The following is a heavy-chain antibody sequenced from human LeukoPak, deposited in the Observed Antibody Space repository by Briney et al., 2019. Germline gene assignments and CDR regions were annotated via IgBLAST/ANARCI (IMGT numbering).Heavy chain of an antibody. CDR1: GGSISSSNW. V-gene: IGHV4-4*02. CDR3: ARGYTAMAAGWFDP. CDR2: IYHSGST. D-gene: IGHD5-18*01. Sequence: SGTLSLTCAVSGGSISSSNWWSWVRPPPGKGLEWIGEIYHSGSTNYNPSLKSRVTISVDKSKNQFSLKLSSVTAADTAVYYCARGYTAMAAGWFDPWGQGTLVTVSS. J-gene: IGHJ5*02.